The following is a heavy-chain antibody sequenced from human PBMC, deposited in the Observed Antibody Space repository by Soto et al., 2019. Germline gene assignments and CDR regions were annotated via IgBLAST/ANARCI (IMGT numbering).Heavy chain of an antibody. CDR1: GFTFSSYG. J-gene: IGHJ5*02. CDR2: ISYDGSNK. Sequence: QVQLVESGGGVVQPGRSLRLSCAASGFTFSSYGMHWVRQAPGKGLEWVAVISYDGSNKYYADSVKGRFTISRDNSKNTLYLQMNSLRAEDTAVYYCAKDPFWFDPWGQGTLVTVSS. V-gene: IGHV3-30*18. CDR3: AKDPFWFDP.